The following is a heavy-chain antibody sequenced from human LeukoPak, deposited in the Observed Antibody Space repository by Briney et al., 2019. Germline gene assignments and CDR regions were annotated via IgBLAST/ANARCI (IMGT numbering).Heavy chain of an antibody. Sequence: PSETLSLTCTVSGGSIRSSSYYWGWIRQPPGKGLEWIGSIYFSGNTYYNPSLKSRITMSVDMSKNQFSLKLSSVTAADTAVYYCARVFSGYYDSSGFYHHDAFDIWGQGTMVTVSP. CDR3: ARVFSGYYDSSGFYHHDAFDI. CDR1: GGSIRSSSYY. J-gene: IGHJ3*02. CDR2: IYFSGNT. V-gene: IGHV4-39*07. D-gene: IGHD3-22*01.